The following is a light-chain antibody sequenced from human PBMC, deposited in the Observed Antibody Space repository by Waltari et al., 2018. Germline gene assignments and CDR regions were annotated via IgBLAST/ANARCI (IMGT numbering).Light chain of an antibody. CDR2: VNSDGSH. CDR1: SGHGSYA. CDR3: QTWDTDIVV. Sequence: QLVVTQSPSASASLGASVKLTCTLSSGHGSYAIAWHQPQPEKGPRFLLRVNSDGSHNKGDGIPGRFSGSSSGAERYLIISGLQSEDEADYYCQTWDTDIVVFGGGTKLTV. J-gene: IGLJ2*01. V-gene: IGLV4-69*01.